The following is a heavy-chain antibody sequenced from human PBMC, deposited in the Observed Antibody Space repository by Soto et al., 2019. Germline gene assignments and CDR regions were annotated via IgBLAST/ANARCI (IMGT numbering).Heavy chain of an antibody. V-gene: IGHV4-34*01. CDR3: ARAGYYFSPISYYPNSMDF. CDR2: INHSGST. CDR1: GWSFGGDY. J-gene: IGHJ6*03. Sequence: SETLSLTCAVYGWSFGGDYWSWIRQPPGKGLEWIGEINHSGSTNYNPSLKSRVTISVDTSKNQFSLKLSSVTAADTAVYYCARAGYYFSPISYYPNSMDFRCTGTLVTVFS. D-gene: IGHD3-3*01.